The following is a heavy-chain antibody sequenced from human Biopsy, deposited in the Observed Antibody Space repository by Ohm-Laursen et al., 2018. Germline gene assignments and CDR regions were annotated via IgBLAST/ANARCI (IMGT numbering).Heavy chain of an antibody. Sequence: SDTLSLTCTVSGVSITAYYWSWIRQPPGKGLECIGNIHHSGSTNYNPSLKSRLTISVDTSKTQFSLKLSSVTAADTAVYYCARMDCGGGSCHYYSYGMDVWGQGTTVTVSS. CDR1: GVSITAYY. CDR2: IHHSGST. V-gene: IGHV4-4*09. D-gene: IGHD2-15*01. CDR3: ARMDCGGGSCHYYSYGMDV. J-gene: IGHJ6*02.